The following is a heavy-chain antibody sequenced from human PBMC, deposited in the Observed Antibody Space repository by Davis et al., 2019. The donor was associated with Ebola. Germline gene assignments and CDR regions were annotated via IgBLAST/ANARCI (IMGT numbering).Heavy chain of an antibody. CDR2: IIPIFDTP. CDR3: ARDFDGGNYYFDY. CDR1: GGSFSSNP. J-gene: IGHJ4*02. Sequence: SVPDTCKTSGGSFSSNPISWVRQAPRQGLEWMGGIIPIFDTPHYAQKFQGRITITADASTSTAYMELSSLRSEDTATYFCARDFDGGNYYFDYWGPGTPVTVSS. D-gene: IGHD3-9*01. V-gene: IGHV1-69*13.